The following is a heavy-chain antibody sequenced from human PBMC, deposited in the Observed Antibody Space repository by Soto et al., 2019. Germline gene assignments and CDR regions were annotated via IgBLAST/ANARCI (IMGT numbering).Heavy chain of an antibody. D-gene: IGHD3-10*01. CDR3: ARGGGHVYYYGSGSYYKKQNWFDP. CDR2: INHSGST. J-gene: IGHJ5*02. V-gene: IGHV4-34*01. CDR1: GGSFSGYY. Sequence: SETLSLTCAVYGGSFSGYYCSWIRQPPGKGLEWIGEINHSGSTNYNPSLKSRVTISVDTSKNQFSLKLSSVTAADTAVYYCARGGGHVYYYGSGSYYKKQNWFDPWGQGTLVTVSS.